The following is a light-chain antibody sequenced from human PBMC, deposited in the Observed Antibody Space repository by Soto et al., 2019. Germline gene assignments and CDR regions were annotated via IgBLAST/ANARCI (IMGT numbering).Light chain of an antibody. Sequence: EIVMTQSPATLSVSPGEGATLSCRASQSLSRDLAWYQQKPGQAPRLLIFGASTRVTGIPARFSGSGSGTEFTLTINSLQSEDFAVYYCQQYNNWWTFGQGTKVDIK. CDR1: QSLSRD. V-gene: IGKV3-15*01. CDR3: QQYNNWWT. CDR2: GAS. J-gene: IGKJ1*01.